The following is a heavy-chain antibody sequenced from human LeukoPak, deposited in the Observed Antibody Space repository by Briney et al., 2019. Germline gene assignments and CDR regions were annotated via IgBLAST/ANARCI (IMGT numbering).Heavy chain of an antibody. J-gene: IGHJ4*02. V-gene: IGHV4-59*08. D-gene: IGHD2-2*01. CDR2: IYYSGST. CDR1: GGSISSYY. Sequence: SETLSLTCTVSGGSISSYYWSWIRQPPGKGLEWIGYIYYSGSTNYNPSLKSRVTISVDTSKNQFSLNLISVTAADTAVYYCARASSYTGHLGWWGQETLVTVSS. CDR3: ARASSYTGHLGW.